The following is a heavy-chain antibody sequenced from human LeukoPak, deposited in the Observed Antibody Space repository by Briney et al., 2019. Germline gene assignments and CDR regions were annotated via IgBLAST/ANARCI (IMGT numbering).Heavy chain of an antibody. CDR1: GFIFKNAW. V-gene: IGHV3-15*07. CDR3: ATERDYSGSGTFDY. CDR2: IGTKTAGGTI. D-gene: IGHD3-10*01. J-gene: IGHJ4*02. Sequence: GGSLRLSCAASGFIFKNAWMNWVRHPPGKGLEWVGRIGTKTAGGTIRYAAPVKDRFTISRDDSRDTLYLQMNSLKIDDTAIYYCATERDYSGSGTFDYWGQGTLVTASS.